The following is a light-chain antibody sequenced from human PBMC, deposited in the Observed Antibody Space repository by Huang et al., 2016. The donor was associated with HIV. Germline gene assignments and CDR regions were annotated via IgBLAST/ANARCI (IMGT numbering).Light chain of an antibody. J-gene: IGKJ2*01. CDR3: QQYYSTPRT. Sequence: DIVMTQSPDSLPVSLGERATIKCRSSQSLLYSSNNKNYLAWYQQRPGQPPKLLIYCASTRDSGVPNRFSGGGSGADFTLTISSLQAEDVAVYYCQQYYSTPRTFGQGTKLEIK. CDR2: CAS. CDR1: QSLLYSSNNKNY. V-gene: IGKV4-1*01.